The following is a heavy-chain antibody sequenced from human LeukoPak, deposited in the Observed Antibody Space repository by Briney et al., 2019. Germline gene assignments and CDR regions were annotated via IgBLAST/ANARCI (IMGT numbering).Heavy chain of an antibody. D-gene: IGHD3-3*01. Sequence: GGSLRLSCAASGFTVSGNYMSWVRQAPGKGLEWVSVIYSSGSTYYADSVKGRFTISRDNSKNTLYLQMNSLRAEDTAVYYCVTIFGVVIMREFDYWGQGTLVTVSS. CDR3: VTIFGVVIMREFDY. V-gene: IGHV3-66*03. J-gene: IGHJ4*02. CDR2: IYSSGST. CDR1: GFTVSGNY.